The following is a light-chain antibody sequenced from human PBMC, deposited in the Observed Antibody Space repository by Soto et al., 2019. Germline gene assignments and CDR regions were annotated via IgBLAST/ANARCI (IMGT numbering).Light chain of an antibody. J-gene: IGLJ1*01. Sequence: QSALTQPASVSDSPGQSITISCTGTSXDVGGSNFVSWYQQHPGKPPNLIIYDVANRPSGVSNRFSVSKSGSTASLIISRLQTEDEADYYCVTYTSSTTYVFGTGTKVTVL. CDR3: VTYTSSTTYV. CDR1: SXDVGGSNF. V-gene: IGLV2-14*03. CDR2: DVA.